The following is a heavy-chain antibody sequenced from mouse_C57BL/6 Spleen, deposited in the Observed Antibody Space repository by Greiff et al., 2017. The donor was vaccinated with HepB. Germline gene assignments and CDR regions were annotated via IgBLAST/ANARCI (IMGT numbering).Heavy chain of an antibody. CDR1: GYSITSGYY. D-gene: IGHD3-3*01. J-gene: IGHJ2*01. V-gene: IGHV3-6*01. CDR2: ISYDGSN. Sequence: VQLKESGPGLVKPSQSLSLTCSVTGYSITSGYYWNWIRQFPGNKLEWMGYISYDGSNNYNPSLKNRISITRDTSKNQFFLKLNSVTTEDTATYYCARDRRDGSYFDYWGQGTTLTVSS. CDR3: ARDRRDGSYFDY.